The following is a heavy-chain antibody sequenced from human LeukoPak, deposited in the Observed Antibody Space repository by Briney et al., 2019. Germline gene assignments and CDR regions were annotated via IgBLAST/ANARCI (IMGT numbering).Heavy chain of an antibody. CDR2: IKSDGITI. V-gene: IGHV3-74*01. D-gene: IGHD3-10*01. CDR3: AKIMVRGAMGAFDI. CDR1: GFTFSNYM. Sequence: GSLRLSCAASGFTFSNYMMHWVRQAPGKGLVWVSRIKSDGITITYADSVKGRFTISRDNAKNTLYLQMNSLRAEDTAVYYCAKIMVRGAMGAFDIWGQGTMVTVSS. J-gene: IGHJ3*02.